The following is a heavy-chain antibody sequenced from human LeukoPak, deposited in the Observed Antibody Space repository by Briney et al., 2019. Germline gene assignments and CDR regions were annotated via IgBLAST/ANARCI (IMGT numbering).Heavy chain of an antibody. Sequence: SQTLSLTCAISGDSVSSNSAAWNWIRQSPSRGLEWLGRTYYRSKWYNDYAVSVKSRITINPDTSKNQFSLQLNSATPEDTAVYYCARGGIAAAGGWRNYYYYYMDVWGKGTTVTVSS. J-gene: IGHJ6*03. CDR3: ARGGIAAAGGWRNYYYYYMDV. D-gene: IGHD6-13*01. V-gene: IGHV6-1*01. CDR1: GDSVSSNSAA. CDR2: TYYRSKWYN.